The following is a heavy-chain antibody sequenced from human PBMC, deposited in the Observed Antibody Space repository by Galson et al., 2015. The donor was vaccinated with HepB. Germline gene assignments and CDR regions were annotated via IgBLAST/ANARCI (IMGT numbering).Heavy chain of an antibody. CDR2: ISWDGGRA. V-gene: IGHV3-43D*03. CDR1: GFIFDDHA. CDR3: AKDNRYCSGGSCYNYYYGMDV. Sequence: SLRLSCAASGFIFDDHAMHWVRQAPGKGLEWVSLISWDGGRAYYTDSVKGRFTISRDNSKNSLYLQMNSLISEDTALYYCAKDNRYCSGGSCYNYYYGMDVWGQGTTVTVSS. J-gene: IGHJ6*02. D-gene: IGHD2-15*01.